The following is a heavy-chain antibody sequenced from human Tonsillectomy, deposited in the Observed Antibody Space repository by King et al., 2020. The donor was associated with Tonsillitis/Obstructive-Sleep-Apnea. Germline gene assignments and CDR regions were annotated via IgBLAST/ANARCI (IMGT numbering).Heavy chain of an antibody. CDR3: ARDKRLRDYDALVTDY. CDR1: GFVFSSHG. D-gene: IGHD4-17*01. V-gene: IGHV3-30*03. J-gene: IGHJ4*02. CDR2: ILYDESKE. Sequence: VQLVESGGGVVQPGRSLKLSCAASGFVFSSHGMHWVRQAPGKGLEWVAVILYDESKEYYADSVKGRFTISRDNSKKTLYLQMNNLRGEDTAVYYCARDKRLRDYDALVTDYWGQGTLVIVS.